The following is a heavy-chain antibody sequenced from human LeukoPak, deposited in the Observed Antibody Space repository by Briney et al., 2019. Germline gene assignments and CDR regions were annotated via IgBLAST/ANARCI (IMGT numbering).Heavy chain of an antibody. J-gene: IGHJ1*01. V-gene: IGHV4-39*01. CDR3: ARQTIFGVVTQYFQH. CDR2: IYYSGST. D-gene: IGHD3-3*01. Sequence: SETLSLTCTVSVGSISSSSYYWGWIRRPPGEGLEWIGSIYYSGSTYYNPSLKSRVTISVDTSKNQFSLKLSSVTAADTAVYYCARQTIFGVVTQYFQHWGQGTLVTVSS. CDR1: VGSISSSSYY.